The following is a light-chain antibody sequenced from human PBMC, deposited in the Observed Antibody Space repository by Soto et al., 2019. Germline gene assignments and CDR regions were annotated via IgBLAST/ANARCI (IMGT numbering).Light chain of an antibody. V-gene: IGKV3-15*01. CDR3: QQYNNWPPWT. Sequence: EIVMTQSPATLSVSPGERATLSCRASQRVSRNLAWYQQKPGQAPRLLIYDASTRATGIPDRFSGSGSETESTLTISSLKSEDYAIYYCQQYNNWPPWTFGQGTKVDIK. J-gene: IGKJ1*01. CDR1: QRVSRN. CDR2: DAS.